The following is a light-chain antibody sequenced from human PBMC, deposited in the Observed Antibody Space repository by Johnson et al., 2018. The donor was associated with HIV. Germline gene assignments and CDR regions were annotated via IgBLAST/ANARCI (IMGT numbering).Light chain of an antibody. CDR2: RNN. V-gene: IGLV1-44*01. J-gene: IGLJ1*01. CDR1: SSNIENNY. Sequence: QSVLTQPPSVSAAPGQKVTISCSGSSSNIENNYVPWYQQLPGTAPKLLIDRNNQRPSRVHARFSGSTSGISASLAISGLQAEDEADYCCVSWDDSLNGRYVFGTGNKVTVL. CDR3: VSWDDSLNGRYV.